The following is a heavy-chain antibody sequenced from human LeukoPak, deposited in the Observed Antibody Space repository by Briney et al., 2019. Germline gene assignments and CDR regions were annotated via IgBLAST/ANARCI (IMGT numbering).Heavy chain of an antibody. CDR2: IWYDGSEK. CDR1: GFTFSSYG. CDR3: ARGPDLYGMDV. Sequence: GGSLRLSCAASGFTFSSYGMFWVRQAPGKGLEWVAIIWYDGSEKYYADSVKGRFTISRDNSKNTLYLQMSSLRVEDTAIYYCARGPDLYGMDVWGQGTTVTVSS. V-gene: IGHV3-33*01. J-gene: IGHJ6*02.